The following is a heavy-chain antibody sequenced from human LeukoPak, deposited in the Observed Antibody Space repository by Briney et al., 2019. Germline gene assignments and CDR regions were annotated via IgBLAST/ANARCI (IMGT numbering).Heavy chain of an antibody. CDR3: ARETWGCSGGSCYMDAFDI. Sequence: GASVKVSCKASGYTFTGYYMHWVRQAPGQGLEWMGWINPNSGGTNYAQKFQGGVTMTRDTSISTAYMELSRLRSDDTAVYYCARETWGCSGGSCYMDAFDIWGQGTMVTVSS. CDR1: GYTFTGYY. V-gene: IGHV1-2*02. J-gene: IGHJ3*02. D-gene: IGHD2-15*01. CDR2: INPNSGGT.